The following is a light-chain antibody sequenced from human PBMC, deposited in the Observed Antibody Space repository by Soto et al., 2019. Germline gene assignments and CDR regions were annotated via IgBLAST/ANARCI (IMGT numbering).Light chain of an antibody. CDR3: SSYTRSTTYV. V-gene: IGLV2-14*01. J-gene: IGLJ1*01. Sequence: QSALTQPASVSGSPGQSITISCTGTGSDVGGYNHVSWYQQHPGKAPKLMIYEVRNRPSGVSNRFSGSKSGNTASLTISGLQADDEADYYCSSYTRSTTYVFGTGTKVTVL. CDR1: GSDVGGYNH. CDR2: EVR.